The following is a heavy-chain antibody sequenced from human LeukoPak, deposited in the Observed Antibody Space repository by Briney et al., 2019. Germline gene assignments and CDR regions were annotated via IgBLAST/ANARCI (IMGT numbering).Heavy chain of an antibody. V-gene: IGHV4-59*01. CDR2: IYDSGST. Sequence: PSETLSLTCTVSGGSISTYYWNWIRQPPGKGLEWIGYIYDSGSTNYNPSLKSRVTISVDTSKNQFSLKLSSVTAADTAVYYCACLTTADAFDIWGQGTMVTVSS. CDR1: GGSISTYY. D-gene: IGHD3-22*01. J-gene: IGHJ3*02. CDR3: ACLTTADAFDI.